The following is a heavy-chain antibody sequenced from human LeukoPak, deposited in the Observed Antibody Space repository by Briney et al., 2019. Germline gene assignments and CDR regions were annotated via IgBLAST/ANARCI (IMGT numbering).Heavy chain of an antibody. V-gene: IGHV4-39*01. CDR2: MHYRGTT. Sequence: SETLSLTCTVSGVSISSSNNFWGWIRQPPGKGLECIGSMHYRGTTYYIPSLKSRVTISVDTSKNQFSLKLSSVTAADTAVYYCARHEEEDGYNAKTFDFWGQGTLGTVSS. CDR3: ARHEEEDGYNAKTFDF. J-gene: IGHJ4*02. D-gene: IGHD5-24*01. CDR1: GVSISSSNNF.